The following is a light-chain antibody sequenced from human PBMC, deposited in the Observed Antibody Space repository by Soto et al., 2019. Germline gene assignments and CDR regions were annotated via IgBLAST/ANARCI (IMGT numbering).Light chain of an antibody. CDR1: SSNIGSNA. CDR3: AAWDDSLNGFVV. CDR2: SNY. J-gene: IGLJ2*01. Sequence: QSVLTQPPSASGTPGQRVTISCSGSSSNIGSNAVKWYQQLPGTAPKLLIYSNYQRPSGVPDRFSGSKSGTSASLAISGLQSEDEADYYCAAWDDSLNGFVVFGGGTKLTVL. V-gene: IGLV1-44*01.